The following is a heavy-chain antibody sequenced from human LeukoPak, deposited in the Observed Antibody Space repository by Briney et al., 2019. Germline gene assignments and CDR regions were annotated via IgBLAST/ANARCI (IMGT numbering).Heavy chain of an antibody. D-gene: IGHD6-6*01. CDR2: INPNSGGT. Sequence: GASVKVSCKASGYTFTCYYMHWVRQAPGQGLEWMGWINPNSGGTNYAQKFQGRVTMTRDTSISTAYMELSRLRSDDTAVYYCARAVAARTYYYYYYMDVWGKGTTVTVSS. CDR1: GYTFTCYY. CDR3: ARAVAARTYYYYYYMDV. J-gene: IGHJ6*03. V-gene: IGHV1-2*02.